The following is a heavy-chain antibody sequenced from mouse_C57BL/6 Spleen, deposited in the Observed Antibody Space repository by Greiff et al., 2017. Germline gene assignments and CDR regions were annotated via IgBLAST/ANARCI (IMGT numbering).Heavy chain of an antibody. D-gene: IGHD1-1*01. CDR1: GYTFTSYW. CDR3: ARDGSNYVEAMDY. Sequence: VQLQQSGAELVKPGASVKLSCKASGYTFTSYWMHWVKQRPGRGLEWIGRIDPTSGGTKYNAKFKSKATLTVDKSSSTAYMQLSSLTSEDSAVYYWARDGSNYVEAMDYWGQGTSVTVSS. CDR2: IDPTSGGT. J-gene: IGHJ4*01. V-gene: IGHV1-72*01.